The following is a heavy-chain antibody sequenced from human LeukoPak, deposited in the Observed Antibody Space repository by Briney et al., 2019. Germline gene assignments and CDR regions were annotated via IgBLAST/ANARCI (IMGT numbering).Heavy chain of an antibody. CDR1: GFTFSSYA. Sequence: GGSLRLSCAASGFTFSSYAMSWVRQAPGKGLEWVSAISGSGGSTYYADSVKGRFTISRDNAKNSLYLQMNSLRAEDTAVYYCARGEATITEPNWFDPWGQGTLVTVSS. D-gene: IGHD5-24*01. CDR3: ARGEATITEPNWFDP. J-gene: IGHJ5*02. V-gene: IGHV3-23*01. CDR2: ISGSGGST.